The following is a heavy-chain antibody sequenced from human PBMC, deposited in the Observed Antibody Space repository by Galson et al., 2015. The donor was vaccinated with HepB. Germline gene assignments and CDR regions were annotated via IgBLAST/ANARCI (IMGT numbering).Heavy chain of an antibody. J-gene: IGHJ3*02. CDR1: GFTFSSYA. CDR2: ISGSGGST. CDR3: AKDTPTLTTGHAFDI. V-gene: IGHV3-23*01. D-gene: IGHD4-17*01. Sequence: SLRLSCAASGFTFSSYAVNWVRQAPGKGLEWVSVISGSGGSTYYADSVKGRFTISRDNSKNTLYLQMNSLRAEDTAVYYCAKDTPTLTTGHAFDIWGHGTMVTVSS.